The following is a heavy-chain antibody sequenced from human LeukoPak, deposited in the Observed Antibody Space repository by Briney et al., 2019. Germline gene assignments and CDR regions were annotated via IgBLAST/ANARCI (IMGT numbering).Heavy chain of an antibody. D-gene: IGHD3-22*01. J-gene: IGHJ5*02. Sequence: GGSLRLSCSTSGFTFSDYAMSWVRRAPGKGLDWVGFIRSTVYGGTTEYAASVKGRFTISRDDSKSLVYLQMNSLKTEDTAVYYCARGFREYYDSGEAPWGQGTPVTVSS. CDR1: GFTFSDYA. CDR3: ARGFREYYDSGEAP. V-gene: IGHV3-49*04. CDR2: IRSTVYGGTT.